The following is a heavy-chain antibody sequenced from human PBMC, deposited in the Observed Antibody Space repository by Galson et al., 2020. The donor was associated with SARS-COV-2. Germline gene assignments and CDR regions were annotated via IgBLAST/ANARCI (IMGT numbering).Heavy chain of an antibody. CDR1: GYTFTGYY. Sequence: ASVKVSRKASGYTFTGYYMHWVRQAPGQGLEWMGWINPNSGGTNYAQKFQGRVTMTRDTSISTAYMELSRLRSDDTAVYYCASSNGDYGNYYYYGMDVWGQGTTVTVSS. CDR3: ASSNGDYGNYYYYGMDV. CDR2: INPNSGGT. V-gene: IGHV1-2*02. J-gene: IGHJ6*02. D-gene: IGHD4-17*01.